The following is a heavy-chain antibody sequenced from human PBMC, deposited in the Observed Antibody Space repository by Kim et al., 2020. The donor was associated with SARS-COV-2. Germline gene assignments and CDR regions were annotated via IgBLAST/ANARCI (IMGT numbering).Heavy chain of an antibody. CDR1: GGSISSSSYY. CDR2: IYYSGST. J-gene: IGHJ5*02. Sequence: SETLSLTCTVSGGSISSSSYYWGWIRQPPGKGLEWIGSIYYSGSTYYNPSLKSRVTISVDTSKNQFSLKLSSVTAADTAVYYCARDCYYGSGSYRSRWFDPWGQGTLVTVSS. D-gene: IGHD3-10*01. CDR3: ARDCYYGSGSYRSRWFDP. V-gene: IGHV4-39*07.